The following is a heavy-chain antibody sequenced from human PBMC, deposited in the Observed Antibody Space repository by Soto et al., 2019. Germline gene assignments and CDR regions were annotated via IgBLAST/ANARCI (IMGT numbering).Heavy chain of an antibody. CDR2: ISAYNGNT. D-gene: IGHD4-17*01. J-gene: IGHJ4*02. CDR3: ARDLHGDPYY. V-gene: IGHV1-18*01. CDR1: GYTFTSYG. Sequence: ASVKVSCPASGYTFTSYGSRWERQAPVQGLEWMGWISAYNGNTNYAQNLQGSVTMTTDTSTSTAYMELRSLRSDDTAVYYCARDLHGDPYYWGQGTLVTVSS.